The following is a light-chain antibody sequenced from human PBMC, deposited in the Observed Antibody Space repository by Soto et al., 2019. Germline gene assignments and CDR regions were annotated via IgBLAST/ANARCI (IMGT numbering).Light chain of an antibody. J-gene: IGKJ2*01. CDR2: KAS. Sequence: DIQMTQSPSTLSASVGDRVTITCRASQSISTWLAWYQQKAGKAPKLLIYKASSLESGVPSRFSGSGSGTEFTLTISSLQPDDFATYXCQQYKSYPYTFGQGTKLEIK. CDR3: QQYKSYPYT. V-gene: IGKV1-5*03. CDR1: QSISTW.